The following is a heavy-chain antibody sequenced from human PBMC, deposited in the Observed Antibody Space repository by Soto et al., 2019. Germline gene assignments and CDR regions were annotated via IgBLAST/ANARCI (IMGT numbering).Heavy chain of an antibody. J-gene: IGHJ4*02. D-gene: IGHD2-2*02. CDR1: GFYITNYW. Sequence: DVQLVESGGGLVQPGGSLRLSCAASGFYITNYWMTWVRQAPGKGPEWVANIKEDGSLKVYVDSVRGRFTISRDNAKNSVYRGMSRLSAEDTAVYYCVRDSYTAHWHTAGEDYWGQGTLVTVSS. CDR3: VRDSYTAHWHTAGEDY. CDR2: IKEDGSLK. V-gene: IGHV3-7*01.